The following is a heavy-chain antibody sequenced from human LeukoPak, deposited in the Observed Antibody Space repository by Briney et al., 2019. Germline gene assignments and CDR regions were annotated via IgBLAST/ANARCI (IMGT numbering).Heavy chain of an antibody. V-gene: IGHV3-30*18. J-gene: IGHJ6*04. CDR3: TNYGFGESDYYYYGMDV. CDR1: GLTFSSYG. Sequence: GRSLRLSCAASGLTFSSYGMHWVRQAPGKGLEWVAFISYDGSNKYYADSVKGRFTISRDNSKNTLYLQMNSLRAEDTAVYYCTNYGFGESDYYYYGMDVWGKGTTVTVSS. CDR2: ISYDGSNK. D-gene: IGHD3-10*01.